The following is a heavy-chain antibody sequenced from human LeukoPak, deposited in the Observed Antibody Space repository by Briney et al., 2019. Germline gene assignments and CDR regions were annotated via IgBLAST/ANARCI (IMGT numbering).Heavy chain of an antibody. J-gene: IGHJ4*02. CDR1: GFIFSSYA. CDR2: VTGSGDTT. Sequence: GGSLRLSCAASGFIFSSYAMNWVRQAPGKGLEWVSTVTGSGDTTYYADFVKGRFTISRDDSRNTLYLQMNSLRAEDTAVYYCAKARGPAATHPDYWGQGTLVTVSS. V-gene: IGHV3-23*01. CDR3: AKARGPAATHPDY. D-gene: IGHD6-25*01.